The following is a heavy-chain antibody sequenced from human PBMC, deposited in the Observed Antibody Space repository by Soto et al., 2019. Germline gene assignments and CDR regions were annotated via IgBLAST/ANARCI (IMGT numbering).Heavy chain of an antibody. CDR2: SSPRGDTI. CDR1: GFSLANYP. V-gene: IGHV3-48*02. CDR3: AKGPHTNVGWPYYFES. Sequence: PGGSLRLSCVASGFSLANYPMNWVRQTPGKGLEWISYSSPRGDTIYYADSVEGRFTISRDNARNSLSLHMSSLRDEDSALYYCAKGPHTNVGWPYYFESGGQGVPVTDSS. D-gene: IGHD3-9*01. J-gene: IGHJ4*02.